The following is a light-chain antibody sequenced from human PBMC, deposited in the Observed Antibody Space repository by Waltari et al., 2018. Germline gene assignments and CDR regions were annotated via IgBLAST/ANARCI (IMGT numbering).Light chain of an antibody. J-gene: IGKJ5*01. CDR2: DAS. Sequence: EIVLTQSPATLSLSPGERATLSCRASQSVSSYLAWYQQKPGQPPRLLISDASNRAAGIPARVSGSGSGTDFTLTISSLEPEDFAVYFCQQRSNQITFGQGTRLEIK. CDR3: QQRSNQIT. CDR1: QSVSSY. V-gene: IGKV3-11*01.